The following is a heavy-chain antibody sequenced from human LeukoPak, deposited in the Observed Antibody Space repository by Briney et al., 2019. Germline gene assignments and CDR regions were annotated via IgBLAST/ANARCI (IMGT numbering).Heavy chain of an antibody. CDR2: ITSSSGYI. Sequence: GGSLRLSCAASGFTFSSYWMSWVRQAPGKGLEWVSSITSSSGYIYYADSVRGRFTTARDNAEKSLYLQMNSLGAEDTAVYYCTRSDDYGDYLVDYWGQGALVTVSS. D-gene: IGHD4-17*01. CDR3: TRSDDYGDYLVDY. J-gene: IGHJ4*02. V-gene: IGHV3-21*01. CDR1: GFTFSSYW.